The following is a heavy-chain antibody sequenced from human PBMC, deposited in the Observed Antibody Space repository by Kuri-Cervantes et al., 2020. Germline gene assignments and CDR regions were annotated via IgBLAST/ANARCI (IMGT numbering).Heavy chain of an antibody. D-gene: IGHD6-6*01. J-gene: IGHJ6*02. V-gene: IGHV3-66*02. CDR2: IYSGGST. CDR3: ARVYSSSDYYYGMDV. Sequence: GESLKISCAASGFTVSSNYMSWVRRAPGKGLEWVSVIYSGGSTYYADSVKGRFTISRDNSKNTLYLQMNSLRAEDTAVYYCARVYSSSDYYYGMDVWGQGTTVTVSS. CDR1: GFTVSSNY.